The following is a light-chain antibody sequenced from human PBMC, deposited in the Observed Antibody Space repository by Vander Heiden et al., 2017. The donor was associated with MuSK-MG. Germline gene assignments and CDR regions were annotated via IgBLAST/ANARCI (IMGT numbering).Light chain of an antibody. CDR1: RSNIGSYNL. J-gene: IGLJ3*02. Sequence: QSALTQPASVSGSPGQSIAISCTGTRSNIGSYNLVAWYQQHPGKFPKLILSEVDKRPSGVSNRFSGSKSGNTASLTISGLQSEDEADYYCCSYAGSGTLVFGGGTKLTVL. CDR2: EVD. CDR3: CSYAGSGTLV. V-gene: IGLV2-23*02.